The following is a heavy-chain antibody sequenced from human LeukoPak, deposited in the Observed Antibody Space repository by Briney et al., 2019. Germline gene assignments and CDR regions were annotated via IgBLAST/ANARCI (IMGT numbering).Heavy chain of an antibody. Sequence: SETLSLTCPVSGDSIQSYFWSWIRQPPGKGLEWIGHVHLSENAKSNPSLKGRVTISLDTSKRQFSLRVRSVTAADTAVYYCARALAARPPGPFGLWSRGTWVTVSS. CDR1: GDSIQSYF. V-gene: IGHV4-59*01. CDR3: ARALAARPPGPFGL. CDR2: VHLSENA. D-gene: IGHD6-6*01. J-gene: IGHJ3*01.